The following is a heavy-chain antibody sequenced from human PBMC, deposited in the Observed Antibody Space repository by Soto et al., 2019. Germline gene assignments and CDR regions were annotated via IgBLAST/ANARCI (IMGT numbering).Heavy chain of an antibody. Sequence: GGSLRLSCAASGFTFSSYAMSWVRQAPGKGLEWVSVINNSGGSTYYADSVRGRFTISRDNSKNTLYLQMNSLRVEDTAVYYCAKRHPITFFGVVIPYFDYWGQGTLVTVSS. CDR2: INNSGGST. CDR1: GFTFSSYA. V-gene: IGHV3-23*01. J-gene: IGHJ4*02. CDR3: AKRHPITFFGVVIPYFDY. D-gene: IGHD3-3*01.